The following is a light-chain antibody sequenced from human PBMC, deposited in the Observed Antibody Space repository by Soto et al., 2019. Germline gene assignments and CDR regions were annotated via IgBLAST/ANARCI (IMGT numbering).Light chain of an antibody. J-gene: IGLJ3*02. CDR3: SSYTSSNTWV. Sequence: QSALTQPASVSGSPGQSITISCTGTSSDVGGYNYVSWYQQHPGKAPKLMIYEVSNRPSGVSNRFSGSKSGNTASLTISGLQAEDEADYYCSSYTSSNTWVFGGATKVTVL. CDR1: SSDVGGYNY. V-gene: IGLV2-14*01. CDR2: EVS.